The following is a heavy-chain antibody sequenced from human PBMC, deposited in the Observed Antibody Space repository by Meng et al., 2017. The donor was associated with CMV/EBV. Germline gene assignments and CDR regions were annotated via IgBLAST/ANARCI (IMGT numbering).Heavy chain of an antibody. CDR3: ARVMDYGMDI. J-gene: IGHJ6*02. CDR2: INVHDNYR. Sequence: ASVKVSCKASGYTFTSYGISWVRQAPGQGLEWMGWINVHDNYRNYAQKFQGRVTLTTDTSTTTAYLELETLRSDDTAVYYCARVMDYGMDIWGQGTTVTVSS. V-gene: IGHV1-18*01. CDR1: GYTFTSYG. D-gene: IGHD2-2*03.